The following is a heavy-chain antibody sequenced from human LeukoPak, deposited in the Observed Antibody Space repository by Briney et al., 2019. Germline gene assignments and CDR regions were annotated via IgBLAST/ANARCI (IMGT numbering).Heavy chain of an antibody. CDR1: GFTFSSYG. J-gene: IGHJ4*02. V-gene: IGHV3-33*01. CDR2: IWYDGSNK. Sequence: HPGRSLRLSCAASGFTFSSYGMHWVRQAPGKGLEWVAVIWYDGSNKYYADSVKGRFTNSRDNSKNTLYLQMNSLRAEDTAVYYCARDIDESYRQFDSWGQGTLVTVSS. CDR3: ARDIDESYRQFDS. D-gene: IGHD1-26*01.